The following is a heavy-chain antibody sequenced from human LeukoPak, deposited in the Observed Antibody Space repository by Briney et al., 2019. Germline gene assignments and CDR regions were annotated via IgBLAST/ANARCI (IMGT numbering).Heavy chain of an antibody. D-gene: IGHD5-12*01. V-gene: IGHV4-61*01. J-gene: IGHJ4*02. Sequence: SSETLSLTCTVSGYSISSGYYWGWIRQPPGKGLEWIGYIYYSGSTNYNPSLKSRVTISVDTSKNQFSLKLSSVTAADTAVYYCARGLLQWLPDYWGQGTLVTVSS. CDR1: GYSISSGYY. CDR3: ARGLLQWLPDY. CDR2: IYYSGST.